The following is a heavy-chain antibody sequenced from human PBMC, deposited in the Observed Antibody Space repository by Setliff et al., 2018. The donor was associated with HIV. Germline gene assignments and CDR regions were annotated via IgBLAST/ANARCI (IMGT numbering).Heavy chain of an antibody. CDR3: ARGTLSLTLTKLLSFFDY. CDR1: GASFSGHY. V-gene: IGHV4-34*01. J-gene: IGHJ4*02. Sequence: SETLSLTCGVSGASFSGHYWSWIRQTPGKGLEWIGEINHSGNTNYNPSLKSRVTISVDYSKSHFSLKLGSVTAADTAVYYCARGTLSLTLTKLLSFFDYWGQGTQVTVSS. CDR2: INHSGNT. D-gene: IGHD3-22*01.